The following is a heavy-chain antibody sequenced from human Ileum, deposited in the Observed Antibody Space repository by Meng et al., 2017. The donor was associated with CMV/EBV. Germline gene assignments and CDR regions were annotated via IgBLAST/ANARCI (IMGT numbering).Heavy chain of an antibody. CDR1: GYPFTNLY. J-gene: IGHJ5*01. V-gene: IGHV1-45*02. CDR2: ITIYNGNT. CDR3: ARSSLYGDPYFFDS. Sequence: QVKLVESGAALKTTRYSVTISCKSSGYPFTNLYLHWVRQAPGQALEWMVWITIYNGNTHYAQRFQDRLTITTHNSLHTAYMELNSLTSRDTGVYFCARSSLYGDPYFFDSWGQGALVTVSS. D-gene: IGHD2-21*01.